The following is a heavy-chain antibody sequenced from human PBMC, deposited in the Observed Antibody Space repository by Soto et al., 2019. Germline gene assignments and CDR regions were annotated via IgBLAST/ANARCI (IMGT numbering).Heavy chain of an antibody. CDR2: SGGGGGSA. CDR3: ALVDHNYHYEYGVDV. CDR1: GFSFSAYA. V-gene: IGHV3-23*01. J-gene: IGHJ6*02. Sequence: EVQLLESGGGLVQPGGSLRLSCATSGFSFSAYAMSWVRQAPGKGLEWVSGGGGGSAYYAESVKGRFTISRDNSKNTLYLQMNSLRADDTAVYYCALVDHNYHYEYGVDVWGQGTTVTVSS. D-gene: IGHD3-10*01.